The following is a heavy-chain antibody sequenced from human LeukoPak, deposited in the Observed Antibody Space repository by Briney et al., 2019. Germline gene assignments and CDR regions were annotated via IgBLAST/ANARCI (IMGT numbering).Heavy chain of an antibody. CDR2: ISGSGGST. CDR3: AKVRWGSSNWALRIFDN. V-gene: IGHV3-23*01. Sequence: GGSLRLSCAASGFTFSSYAMSWVRQAPGKGLEWVSAISGSGGSTYYADSVKGRFTISRDNSKNTLYVQMNSLRAEDTAVYYCAKVRWGSSNWALRIFDNWGQGTLVSVSS. D-gene: IGHD4-11*01. J-gene: IGHJ4*02. CDR1: GFTFSSYA.